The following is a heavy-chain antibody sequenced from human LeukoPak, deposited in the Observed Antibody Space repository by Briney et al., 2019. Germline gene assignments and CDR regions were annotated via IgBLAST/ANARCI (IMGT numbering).Heavy chain of an antibody. CDR1: GFTLSDYY. V-gene: IGHV3-11*01. J-gene: IGHJ3*01. CDR2: IRSSGHTI. D-gene: IGHD3-16*01. Sequence: PGGSLRLSCTASGFTLSDYYMSWIRQAPGKGLEWVSYIRSSGHTIYYVDSVKGRFSISRDNAKNSLYLQMNSLTVEDTAVYYCARGGGPNLPDALDVWGQGTMVTVSS. CDR3: ARGGGPNLPDALDV.